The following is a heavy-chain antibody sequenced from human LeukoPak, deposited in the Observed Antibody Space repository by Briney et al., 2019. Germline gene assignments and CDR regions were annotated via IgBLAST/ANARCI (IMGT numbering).Heavy chain of an antibody. CDR3: ARVPGAGDTKDGMDV. CDR2: IYSGGST. J-gene: IGHJ6*02. V-gene: IGHV3-53*01. CDR1: GFTVSSNY. Sequence: GGSLRLSCAASGFTVSSNYMSWVRQAPGKGLEWVSVIYSGGSTYYADSVKGRFTISRDNSKNTLYLQMNSLRAEDTAVYYCARVPGAGDTKDGMDVWGQGTTVTVSS. D-gene: IGHD4-17*01.